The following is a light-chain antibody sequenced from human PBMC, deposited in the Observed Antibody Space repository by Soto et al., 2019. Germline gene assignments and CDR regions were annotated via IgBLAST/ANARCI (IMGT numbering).Light chain of an antibody. J-gene: IGKJ1*01. CDR1: QSVTSSY. CDR3: HQDFNLPWT. Sequence: EIVLTQSPGTVSLSPGERATLSCRASQSVTSSYLAWYQQKPGQAPRLLIYGTSTRATGIPVRFSGSGSGTDFTLTISSLQPEDFAVYFCHQDFNLPWTFGQGTKVDIK. V-gene: IGKV3D-7*01. CDR2: GTS.